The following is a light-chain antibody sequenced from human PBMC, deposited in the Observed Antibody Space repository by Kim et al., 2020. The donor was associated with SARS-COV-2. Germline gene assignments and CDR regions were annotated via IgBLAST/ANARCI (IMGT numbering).Light chain of an antibody. CDR3: KQYNSYSRT. V-gene: IGKV1-5*03. CDR2: KAS. CDR1: QSISSW. Sequence: DIQMTQSPSTLFASVGDAVTITCRASQSISSWLAWYQQKPGKAPKLLIYKASSLESGVPSRFSGSGSGTEFTLTISSLQPDDFATYYCKQYNSYSRTFGQGTKVDIK. J-gene: IGKJ1*01.